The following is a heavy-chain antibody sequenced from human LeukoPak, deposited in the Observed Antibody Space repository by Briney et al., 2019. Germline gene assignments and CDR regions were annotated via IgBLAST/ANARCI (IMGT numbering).Heavy chain of an antibody. CDR2: IKSKNVGGTT. CDR1: GFTFNNAW. J-gene: IGHJ5*02. Sequence: GGSLRLSCAASGFTFNNAWMNWVRQAPGKGLEWVGRIKSKNVGGTTDYAAPVKGRFTISRDDPKNTVYLQMNSLKIEDTAVYYCTSHAAFDPWGQGTLVTVSS. CDR3: TSHAAFDP. V-gene: IGHV3-15*01.